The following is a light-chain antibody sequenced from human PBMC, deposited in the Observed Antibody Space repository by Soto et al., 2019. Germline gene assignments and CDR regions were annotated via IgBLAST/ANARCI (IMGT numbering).Light chain of an antibody. CDR1: SSDVGGYNY. Sequence: QSVLTQPASVSGSPGQSITISCSGSSSDVGGYNYVSWYQHHPGKAPRLMIYEVSNRPSGISNRFSGSKSGITASLTISGLQAEDEADYYCSSYASSSTVLFGGGTNSPS. V-gene: IGLV2-14*01. J-gene: IGLJ3*02. CDR3: SSYASSSTVL. CDR2: EVS.